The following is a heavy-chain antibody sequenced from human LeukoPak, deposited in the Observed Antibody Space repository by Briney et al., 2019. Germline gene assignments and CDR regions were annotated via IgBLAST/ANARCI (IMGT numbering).Heavy chain of an antibody. Sequence: GGSLRLSCAASGFTFSSFWMNWVRQAPGKGPEWVANIKQDGSEKYYVDSVKGRFTISRDNAKNSLYLQMNSLRVEDTAVYYCARDGDRSRGDTFDIWGQGTMVTVSS. CDR2: IKQDGSEK. D-gene: IGHD3-10*01. J-gene: IGHJ3*02. CDR1: GFTFSSFW. CDR3: ARDGDRSRGDTFDI. V-gene: IGHV3-7*04.